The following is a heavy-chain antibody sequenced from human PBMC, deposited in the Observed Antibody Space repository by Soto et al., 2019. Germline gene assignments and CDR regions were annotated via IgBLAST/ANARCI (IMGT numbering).Heavy chain of an antibody. CDR2: INPSGGST. Sequence: GASVKVSCKASGYTFTSYYMHWVRQAPGQGLEWMGIINPSGGSTSYAQKFQGRVTMTRDTSTSTVYMELSSLRSEDTAVYYCARPISVIAARDPGMDVWGQGTTVTVSS. CDR1: GYTFTSYY. J-gene: IGHJ6*02. D-gene: IGHD6-6*01. V-gene: IGHV1-46*01. CDR3: ARPISVIAARDPGMDV.